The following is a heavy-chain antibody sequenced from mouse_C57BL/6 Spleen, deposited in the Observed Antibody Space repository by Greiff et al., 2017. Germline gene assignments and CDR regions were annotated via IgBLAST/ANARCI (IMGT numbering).Heavy chain of an antibody. CDR3: ARRETAQATGLFAY. V-gene: IGHV1-80*01. Sequence: VQLKQSGAELAKPGASVKISCKASGYAFSSYWMHWVKQRPGKGLEWIGQIYPGDGDTNYNGKFKGKATLTADKSSSTAYMQLSSLTPEGSAVYFCARRETAQATGLFAYWGQGTLVTVSA. CDR1: GYAFSSYW. D-gene: IGHD3-2*02. CDR2: IYPGDGDT. J-gene: IGHJ3*01.